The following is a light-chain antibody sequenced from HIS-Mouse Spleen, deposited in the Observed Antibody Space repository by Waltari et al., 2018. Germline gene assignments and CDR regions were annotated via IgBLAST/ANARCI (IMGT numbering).Light chain of an antibody. Sequence: QSALTQPRSVSGSPGQSVTIPCTGTSSDVGGYNYGSWYQQHPGKAPKLMIYDVSKRPSGVPDRFSGSKSGNTASLTISGLQAEDEADYYCCSYAGSYTYVFGTGTKVTVL. CDR1: SSDVGGYNY. CDR2: DVS. CDR3: CSYAGSYTYV. J-gene: IGLJ1*01. V-gene: IGLV2-11*01.